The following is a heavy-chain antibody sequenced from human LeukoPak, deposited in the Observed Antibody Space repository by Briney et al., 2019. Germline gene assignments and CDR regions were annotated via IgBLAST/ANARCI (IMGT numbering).Heavy chain of an antibody. CDR1: GGSFSGYY. CDR2: INHSGST. V-gene: IGHV4-34*01. Sequence: SETLSLTCAVYGGSFSGYYWSWIRQPPGKGLEWIGEINHSGSTNYNPSLKSRVTISVDTSKNQFSLKLSSVTAADTAVYYCASSPGGYSSSWYTWFDPWGQGTLVTVSS. J-gene: IGHJ5*02. D-gene: IGHD6-13*01. CDR3: ASSPGGYSSSWYTWFDP.